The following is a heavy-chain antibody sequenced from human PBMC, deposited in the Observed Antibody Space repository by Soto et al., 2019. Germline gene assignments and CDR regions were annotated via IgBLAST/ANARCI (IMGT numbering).Heavy chain of an antibody. CDR2: IYYSGST. CDR1: GGSISSGGYY. V-gene: IGHV4-31*03. D-gene: IGHD2-2*01. Sequence: SETLSLTCTVSGGSISSGGYYWSWIRQHPGKGLEWIGYIYYSGSTYYSPSLKSRVTISVDTSKNQFSLKLSSVTAADTAVYYCARGGHCSSTSCYELDYWGQGTLVTVSS. CDR3: ARGGHCSSTSCYELDY. J-gene: IGHJ4*02.